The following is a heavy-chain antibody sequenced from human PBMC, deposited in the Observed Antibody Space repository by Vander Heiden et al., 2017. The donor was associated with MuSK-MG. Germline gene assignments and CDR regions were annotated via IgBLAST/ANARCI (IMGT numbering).Heavy chain of an antibody. D-gene: IGHD4-17*01. J-gene: IGHJ4*02. CDR2: ISSSSSYI. CDR3: ARDNGDSPYYFDY. Sequence: EVQLVASGGGLVKPGGSLRLSCAASGFTFSSYSMNWVRQAPGKGLEWVSAISSSSSYIYYTDSGKGRFTISRDNAKNSLYLQMNSLRSEDTAVYYCARDNGDSPYYFDYWGQGTLVTVSS. CDR1: GFTFSSYS. V-gene: IGHV3-21*01.